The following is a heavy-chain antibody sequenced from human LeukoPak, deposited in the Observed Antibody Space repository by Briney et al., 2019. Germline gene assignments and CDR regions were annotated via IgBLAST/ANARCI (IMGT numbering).Heavy chain of an antibody. CDR3: ARVGKSADIVLMVYSMDV. CDR1: GGSISSGGYS. V-gene: IGHV4-30-4*07. Sequence: SQTLSLTCAVSGGSISSGGYSWSWIRQPPGKGLEWIGYIYYSGSTYYNPSLKSRVTISVDTSKNQFSLKLSSVTAADTAVYYCARVGKSADIVLMVYSMDVWGKGTTVTVSS. D-gene: IGHD2-8*01. CDR2: IYYSGST. J-gene: IGHJ6*03.